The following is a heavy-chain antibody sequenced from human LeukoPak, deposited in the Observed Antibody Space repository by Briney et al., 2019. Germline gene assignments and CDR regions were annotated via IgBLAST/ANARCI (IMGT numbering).Heavy chain of an antibody. CDR1: GGSSFSGPDY. Sequence: SETLSLTCDVSGGSSFSGPDYWGWIRQSPGKGLEWIASLYSNGDTYYNPSLKSRVAISVDTSKNQLSLEPTSATAADTAIYYCARRRTETPNYFGNWGQGTLVTVSS. V-gene: IGHV4-39*07. D-gene: IGHD1/OR15-1a*01. CDR2: LYSNGDT. CDR3: ARRRTETPNYFGN. J-gene: IGHJ4*02.